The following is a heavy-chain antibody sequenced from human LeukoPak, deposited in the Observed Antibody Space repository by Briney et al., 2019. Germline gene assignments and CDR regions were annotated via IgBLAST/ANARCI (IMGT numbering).Heavy chain of an antibody. D-gene: IGHD5-12*01. CDR1: GGTFSSYA. J-gene: IGHJ4*02. CDR3: ARDNLGGYSGYDPFDY. V-gene: IGHV1-18*01. CDR2: ISVYNGNT. Sequence: GASVKVSCKASGGTFSSYAISWVRQAPGQGLEWMGWISVYNGNTNYAQKLQGRVTMTTDTSTSTAYMELRSLRSDDTAVYYCARDNLGGYSGYDPFDYWGQGTLVTVSS.